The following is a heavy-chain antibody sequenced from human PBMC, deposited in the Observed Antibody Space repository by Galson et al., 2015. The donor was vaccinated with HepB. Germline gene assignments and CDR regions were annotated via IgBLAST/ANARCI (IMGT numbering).Heavy chain of an antibody. CDR2: ISGSGGST. V-gene: IGHV3-23*01. J-gene: IGHJ6*03. D-gene: IGHD3-10*01. Sequence: SLRLSCAASGFTFSSYAMSWVRQAPGKGLEWVSAISGSGGSTYYADSVKGRSTISRDNSKNTLYLQMNSLRAEDTAVYYCAKEVMVRGVTASYYYYYMDVWGKGTTVTVSS. CDR1: GFTFSSYA. CDR3: AKEVMVRGVTASYYYYYMDV.